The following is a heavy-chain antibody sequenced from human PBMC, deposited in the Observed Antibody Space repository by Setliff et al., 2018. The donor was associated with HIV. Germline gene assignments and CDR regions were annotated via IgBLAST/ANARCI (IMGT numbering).Heavy chain of an antibody. CDR3: ATCRHRPSNWFYP. CDR2: VYNSGIT. Sequence: SETMSLTCTVSRCSISSGTYYWTWIRQPPGKGLEWIGRVYNSGITFKNTSLKRRVTISVYRSGNQFSRRLTSVTAADTAVYYCATCRHRPSNWFYPWGQGTVVTVSS. CDR1: RCSISSGTYY. V-gene: IGHV4-39*07. J-gene: IGHJ5*02.